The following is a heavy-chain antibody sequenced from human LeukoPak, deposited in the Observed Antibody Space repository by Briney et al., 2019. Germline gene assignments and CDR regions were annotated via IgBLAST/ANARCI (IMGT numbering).Heavy chain of an antibody. D-gene: IGHD5-12*01. J-gene: IGHJ4*02. Sequence: GESLKISCKGSGYSFATYWIGWVRQMPGKGLEWLGILYPGDSDTRYSPSFQGQVTISADKSISTAYLQWSSLKASDTAMYYCASRLRERFDSWGQGTLVTVSS. CDR1: GYSFATYW. CDR3: ASRLRERFDS. V-gene: IGHV5-51*01. CDR2: LYPGDSDT.